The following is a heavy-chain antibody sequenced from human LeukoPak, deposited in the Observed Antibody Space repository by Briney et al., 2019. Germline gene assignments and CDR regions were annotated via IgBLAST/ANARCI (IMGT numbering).Heavy chain of an antibody. D-gene: IGHD3-10*01. J-gene: IGHJ4*02. CDR3: ARDRYYYGSGSQEDY. CDR1: GGFISSYY. V-gene: IGHV4-4*08. Sequence: PSETLSLTCTVSGGFISSYYWNWIRQTPGKGLEWIGSIHSSGNTNYNPSLKSRVTISVDTSKDQFSLMLSSVTAADTAVYYCARDRYYYGSGSQEDYWGQGTLVTVSS. CDR2: IHSSGNT.